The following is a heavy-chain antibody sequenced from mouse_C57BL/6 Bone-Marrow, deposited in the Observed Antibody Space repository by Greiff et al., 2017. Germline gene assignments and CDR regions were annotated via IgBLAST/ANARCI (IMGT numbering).Heavy chain of an antibody. D-gene: IGHD1-1*01. CDR2: IFPGSGST. CDR1: GYTFTSHW. V-gene: IGHV1-56*01. Sequence: QVQLQQSGPELVRPGASVKISCKAPGYTFTSHWMQRVRQRPGQGLEWIGEIFPGSGSTYYNEKFKGKATLTVDTSSSTAYMQLSSLTSEDSAVYYCAKKVRTTVVPFAYWGQGIKITVSA. CDR3: AKKVRTTVVPFAY. J-gene: IGHJ3*01.